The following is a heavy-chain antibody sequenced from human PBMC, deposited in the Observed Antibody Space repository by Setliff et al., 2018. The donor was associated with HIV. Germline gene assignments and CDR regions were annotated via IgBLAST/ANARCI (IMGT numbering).Heavy chain of an antibody. Sequence: SETLSLTCSVSGGSISSSYWNWIRQPAGKGLEWIGRIFSSGTTNYNPSLQSRITMSVDTSKNQFSLKLNSVTAADTAVYYCAREGWSDHYYYYMDVWDKGTTVTVSS. CDR1: GGSISSSY. D-gene: IGHD2-15*01. V-gene: IGHV4-4*07. J-gene: IGHJ6*03. CDR2: IFSSGTT. CDR3: AREGWSDHYYYYMDV.